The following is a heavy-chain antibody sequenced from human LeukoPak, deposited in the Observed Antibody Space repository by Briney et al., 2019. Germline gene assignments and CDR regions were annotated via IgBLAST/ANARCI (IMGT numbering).Heavy chain of an antibody. CDR1: GGSFSGYY. V-gene: IGHV4-34*01. J-gene: IGHJ3*02. D-gene: IGHD1-1*01. CDR3: AHDHVNPAYAFDI. CDR2: INHSGST. Sequence: SETLSLTCAVYGGSFSGYYWSWIRQPPGKGLEWIGEINHSGSTNYNPSLKSRVTISVDTSKNQFSLKLSSVTAADTAVYYCAHDHVNPAYAFDIWGQGTMVTVSS.